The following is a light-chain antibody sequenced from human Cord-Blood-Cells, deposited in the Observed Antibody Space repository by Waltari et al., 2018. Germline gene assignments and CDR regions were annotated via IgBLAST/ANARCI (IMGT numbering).Light chain of an antibody. CDR1: SSDVGRYTL. J-gene: IGLJ3*02. V-gene: IGLV2-23*01. CDR2: EGS. CDR3: CSYAGSSTV. Sequence: QSALTQPAPVAGSPGQSITIPCTGTSSDVGRYTLVSWYQQHPGKAPKLMIYEGSKRPSGVSTRFSGSKSGNTASLTISGLQAEDEADYYCCSYAGSSTVFGGGTKLTVL.